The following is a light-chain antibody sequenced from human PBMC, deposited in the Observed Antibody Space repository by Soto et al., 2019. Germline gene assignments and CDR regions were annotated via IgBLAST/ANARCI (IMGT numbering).Light chain of an antibody. V-gene: IGKV1-39*01. CDR3: QQSYSTPPYT. CDR1: QSISSY. CDR2: AAS. Sequence: DIQITKSPSSLSASVGDRVTITCRASQSISSYLNWYQQKPGKAPKLLIYAASSLQSGVPSRFSGSGSGTDFTLTISSLKPEDFATYYCQQSYSTPPYTFGQGTKVDIK. J-gene: IGKJ2*01.